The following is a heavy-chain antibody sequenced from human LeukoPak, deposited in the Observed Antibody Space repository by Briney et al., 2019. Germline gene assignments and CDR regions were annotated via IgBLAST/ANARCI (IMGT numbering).Heavy chain of an antibody. D-gene: IGHD2-21*02. CDR3: ARLNCGGDCYSYYYYYGMDV. J-gene: IGHJ6*02. V-gene: IGHV4-39*01. Sequence: PSETLSLTCTVSGGSISSTSYYWAWIRQPPGKGLEWIGTIYYSGRTYYSPSLKSRVSISVDTSKNQFSLKLSSVTAADTAVYYCARLNCGGDCYSYYYYYGMDVWGQGTTVTVSS. CDR1: GGSISSTSYY. CDR2: IYYSGRT.